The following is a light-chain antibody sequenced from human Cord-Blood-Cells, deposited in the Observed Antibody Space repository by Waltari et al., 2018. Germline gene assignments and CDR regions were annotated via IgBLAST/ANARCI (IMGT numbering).Light chain of an antibody. CDR2: DVS. V-gene: IGLV2-11*01. Sequence: QSALTQPRSVSGSPGQSVTISCTGTSSAVGGYNYVSWYQQHPGKAPKPMIYDVSKRPSGVPDRFSGSKSGTTASLTISGLQAEDEADYYCCSYAGSYTWVFGGGTKLTVL. J-gene: IGLJ3*02. CDR3: CSYAGSYTWV. CDR1: SSAVGGYNY.